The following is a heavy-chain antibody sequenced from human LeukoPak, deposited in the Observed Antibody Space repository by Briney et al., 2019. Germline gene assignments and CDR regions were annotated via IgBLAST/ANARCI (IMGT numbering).Heavy chain of an antibody. J-gene: IGHJ6*02. V-gene: IGHV1-69*04. Sequence: ASVKVSCKASGGTLSSYAISWVRQAPGQGLEWMGRIIPILGIANYAQKFQGRVTITADKSTSTAYMELSSLRSEDTAVYYCARTDTEYYYYGMDVWGQGTTVTVSS. CDR1: GGTLSSYA. CDR2: IIPILGIA. CDR3: ARTDTEYYYYGMDV. D-gene: IGHD2-2*02.